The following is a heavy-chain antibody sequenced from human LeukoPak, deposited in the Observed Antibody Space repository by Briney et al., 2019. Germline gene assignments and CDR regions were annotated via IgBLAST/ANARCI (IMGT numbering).Heavy chain of an antibody. V-gene: IGHV4-61*02. CDR1: GYSMRSGSFY. D-gene: IGHD4-11*01. CDR2: IYSTGAS. J-gene: IGHJ4*02. Sequence: SQTLSLTCTVSGYSMRSGSFYWNWMRQPAGKGLEWIGRIYSTGASNYNPSLKSRVTMSADTSRNQFSLKLNSVTAADTAVYYCARELTYSNYGLYLDWGQGALVIVSS. CDR3: ARELTYSNYGLYLD.